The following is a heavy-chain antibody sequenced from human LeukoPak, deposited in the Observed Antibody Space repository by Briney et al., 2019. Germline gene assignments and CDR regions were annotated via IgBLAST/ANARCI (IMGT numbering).Heavy chain of an antibody. Sequence: PSETLSLTCAVYGGSFSGYYWSWIRQPPGKGLEWIGYIYYSGSTNYNPSLKSRVTISVDTSKNQFSLKLSSVTAADTAVYYCARELAGTTDWGQGTLVTVSS. D-gene: IGHD6-19*01. CDR3: ARELAGTTD. V-gene: IGHV4-59*01. J-gene: IGHJ4*02. CDR2: IYYSGST. CDR1: GGSFSGYY.